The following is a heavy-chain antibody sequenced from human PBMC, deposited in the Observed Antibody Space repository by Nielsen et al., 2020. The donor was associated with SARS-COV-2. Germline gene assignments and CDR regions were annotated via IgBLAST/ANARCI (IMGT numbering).Heavy chain of an antibody. CDR1: GFAFNTFW. Sequence: LSLTCAASGFAFNTFWMYWVRQAPGKGLEWVANINRDGSETYYVDSVRGRFTISRDNAKQSLHLHMTSLTADDTAIYFCGQDMDVWGQGTTVTVSS. J-gene: IGHJ6*02. V-gene: IGHV3-7*01. CDR3: GQDMDV. CDR2: INRDGSET.